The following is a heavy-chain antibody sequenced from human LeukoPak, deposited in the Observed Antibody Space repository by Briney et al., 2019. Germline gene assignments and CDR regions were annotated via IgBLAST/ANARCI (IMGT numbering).Heavy chain of an antibody. CDR1: GFSFSSYD. D-gene: IGHD2-2*01. J-gene: IGHJ3*02. CDR2: SLFDGNIK. CDR3: ARTAHFCSNGFDI. V-gene: IGHV3-30-3*01. Sequence: RTGGSLRLSCAASGFSFSSYDIHWVRQAPGKGLEWVALSLFDGNIKYYADSVKGRFTISRDNSKNTLYLQMNSLTPEDTAMYYCARTAHFCSNGFDIWGQGTMVIVSS.